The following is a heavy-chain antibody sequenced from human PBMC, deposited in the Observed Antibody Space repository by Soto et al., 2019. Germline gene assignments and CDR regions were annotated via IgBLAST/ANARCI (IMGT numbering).Heavy chain of an antibody. J-gene: IGHJ6*02. D-gene: IGHD3-3*01. CDR2: IIPIFGTA. CDR3: ATTIYDFWSGSYYYYGMDV. Sequence: QVQLVQSGAGVKKPGSSVKVSCKASGGTFSSYAISWVRQAPGQGLEWMGGIIPIFGTANYAQKFQGRVTITADESTSTAYMELSSLRSEDTAVYYCATTIYDFWSGSYYYYGMDVWGQGTTVTVSS. CDR1: GGTFSSYA. V-gene: IGHV1-69*01.